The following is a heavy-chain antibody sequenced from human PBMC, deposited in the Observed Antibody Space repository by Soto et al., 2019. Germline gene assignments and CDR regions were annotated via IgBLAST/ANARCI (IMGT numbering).Heavy chain of an antibody. V-gene: IGHV4-39*01. CDR1: GGSISSSSYY. CDR3: ARHDWAKPFDY. J-gene: IGHJ4*02. D-gene: IGHD3-9*01. CDR2: IYYSGST. Sequence: SETLSLTCTVSGGSISSSSYYWGWIRQPPGKGLEWIGSIYYSGSTYYNPSLKSRVTISVDTSKNQFSLKLSSVTAADTAVYYCARHDWAKPFDYWGQGTLVTVS.